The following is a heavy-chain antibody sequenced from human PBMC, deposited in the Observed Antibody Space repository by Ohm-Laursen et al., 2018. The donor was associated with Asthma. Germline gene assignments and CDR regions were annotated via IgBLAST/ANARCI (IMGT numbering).Heavy chain of an antibody. CDR1: AFTFRSHA. D-gene: IGHD2-15*01. V-gene: IGHV3-30-3*01. J-gene: IGHJ1*01. Sequence: SLRLSCAASAFTFRSHAMHWVRPAPAKGLEWVAGISYDGSNKYYADSERGRFTTSRDNARNSVYLQMNSLRAEDTALDYCARIGPGWELPGREYSLHHWGQGTQVTVSS. CDR2: ISYDGSNK. CDR3: ARIGPGWELPGREYSLHH.